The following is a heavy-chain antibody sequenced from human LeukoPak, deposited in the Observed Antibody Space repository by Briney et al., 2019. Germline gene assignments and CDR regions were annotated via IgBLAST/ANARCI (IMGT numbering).Heavy chain of an antibody. CDR2: ISSSGSTI. V-gene: IGHV3-11*01. CDR3: ARVDKDYPYYFDY. J-gene: IGHJ4*02. CDR1: GFTFSDYY. Sequence: GGSLRLSCAASGFTFSDYYMSWIRQAPGKGLEWVSYISSSGSTIYYADSVKGRFIISRDNAKNSLYLQMNSLRAEDTAVYYCARVDKDYPYYFDYWGQGTLVTVSS. D-gene: IGHD2-2*03.